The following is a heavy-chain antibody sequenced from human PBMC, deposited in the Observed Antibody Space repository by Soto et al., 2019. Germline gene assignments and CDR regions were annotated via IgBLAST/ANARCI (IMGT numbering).Heavy chain of an antibody. CDR3: ARQVDVVAVDGSDAFDI. CDR1: GYSFTSYW. V-gene: IGHV5-51*01. CDR2: IYPGDSDT. Sequence: GESLKISCKGSGYSFTSYWIGWVRQMPGKGLEWMGIIYPGDSDTRYSPSFQGQVTISADKSISTAYLQWSSLKASDTAMYYCARQVDVVAVDGSDAFDIWGQGTMVTV. D-gene: IGHD6-19*01. J-gene: IGHJ3*02.